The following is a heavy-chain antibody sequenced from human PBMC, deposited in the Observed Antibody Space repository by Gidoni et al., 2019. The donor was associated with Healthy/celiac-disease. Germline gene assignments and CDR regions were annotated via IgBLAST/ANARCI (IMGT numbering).Heavy chain of an antibody. D-gene: IGHD1-26*01. CDR1: GVTFSSYG. CDR2: ISYDGSNK. J-gene: IGHJ6*02. CDR3: ANRVGATHYYYGMDV. Sequence: QVPLVESGGGVVQPGRSLRLPCAASGVTFSSYGMHWVRQAPGKGLEWVAVISYDGSNKYYADSVKGRFTISRDNSTNTLYLQMNSLRAEDTAVYYCANRVGATHYYYGMDVWGQGTTVTVSS. V-gene: IGHV3-30*18.